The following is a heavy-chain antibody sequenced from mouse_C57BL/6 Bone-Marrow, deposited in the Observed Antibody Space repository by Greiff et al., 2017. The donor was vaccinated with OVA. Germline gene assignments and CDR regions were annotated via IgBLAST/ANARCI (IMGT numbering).Heavy chain of an antibody. CDR3: VCPVVGRFDY. V-gene: IGHV14-2*01. J-gene: IGHJ2*01. CDR1: GFNIKDYY. CDR2: IDPEDGET. D-gene: IGHD1-1*01. Sequence: EVMLVESGAELVKPGASVKLSCTASGFNIKDYYMHWVKQRTEQGLEWIGRIDPEDGETKYAPKFQGKATITADTSSKTAYLQLSSLKAGETAVYYCVCPVVGRFDYWGQGTTLTVSS.